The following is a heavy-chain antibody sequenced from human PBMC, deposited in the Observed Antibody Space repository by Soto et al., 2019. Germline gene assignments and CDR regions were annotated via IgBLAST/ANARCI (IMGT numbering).Heavy chain of an antibody. J-gene: IGHJ4*02. Sequence: QLQLQESGPGLVKPSETLSLTCTVSGGSISSSSYYWGWIRQPPGKGLEWIGSIYYSGSTYYNPSLKRRVTISVDTSKNQFSLKLSSVTAADTAVYYCARHLGYDFWSGYYFDYWGQGTLVTVSS. CDR2: IYYSGST. CDR1: GGSISSSSYY. D-gene: IGHD3-3*01. V-gene: IGHV4-39*01. CDR3: ARHLGYDFWSGYYFDY.